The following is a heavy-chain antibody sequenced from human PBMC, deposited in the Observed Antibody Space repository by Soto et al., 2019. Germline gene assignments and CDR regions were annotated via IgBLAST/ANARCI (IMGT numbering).Heavy chain of an antibody. J-gene: IGHJ4*02. D-gene: IGHD3-10*01. CDR1: GFSLSNARMG. V-gene: IGHV2-26*01. Sequence: QVTLKESGPVLVKPTETLTLTCTVSGFSLSNARMGVSWIRQPPGKALEWLAHIFSNDEKSYSTSLKSRLTISKDTSKSQVVLTMTNMDPVDTDTYYCARTLEAYYGSGSYYLLFDYWGQGTLVTVSS. CDR3: ARTLEAYYGSGSYYLLFDY. CDR2: IFSNDEK.